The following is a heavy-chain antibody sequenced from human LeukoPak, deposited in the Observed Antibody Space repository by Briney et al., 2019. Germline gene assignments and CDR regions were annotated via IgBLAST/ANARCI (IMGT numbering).Heavy chain of an antibody. J-gene: IGHJ4*02. D-gene: IGHD3-22*01. CDR2: IYSGGST. V-gene: IGHV3-66*01. CDR3: ARDHSGYSFDY. CDR1: GFTVSSNY. Sequence: PGGSLRLSCAASGFTVSSNYMSWVRQAPGEGLEWVSLIYSGGSTFYADSVKGRFTISRDNSKNTLYLQMNSLRAEDTAVYYCARDHSGYSFDYWGQGTLVTVSS.